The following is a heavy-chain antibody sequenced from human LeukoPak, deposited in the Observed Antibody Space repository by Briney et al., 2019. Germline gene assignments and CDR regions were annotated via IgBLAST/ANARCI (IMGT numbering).Heavy chain of an antibody. V-gene: IGHV3-11*04. Sequence: GGSLRLSCAASGFTFSDYYMTWIRQAPGKGLEWVSYSSSSGSTIYYADSVKGRFTISRDNAKNSLYLQMNSLRAEDTAVYYCATDGHGSGSYYNVLDYWGQGTLVTVSS. CDR3: ATDGHGSGSYYNVLDY. CDR1: GFTFSDYY. D-gene: IGHD3-10*01. CDR2: SSSSGSTI. J-gene: IGHJ4*02.